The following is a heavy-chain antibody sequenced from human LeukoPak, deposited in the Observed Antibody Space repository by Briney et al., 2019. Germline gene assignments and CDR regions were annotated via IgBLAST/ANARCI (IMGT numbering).Heavy chain of an antibody. Sequence: GGSLRLSCAASGFSFITYWMNWVRQDPGKGLVWLSRINDDGSTTQYADSVKGRFTISRDNAKNMVYLQMNSLRAEDTAVYYCVGGAPLDFWGQGTLVTVSS. D-gene: IGHD1-26*01. CDR3: VGGAPLDF. CDR1: GFSFITYW. V-gene: IGHV3-74*03. J-gene: IGHJ4*02. CDR2: INDDGSTT.